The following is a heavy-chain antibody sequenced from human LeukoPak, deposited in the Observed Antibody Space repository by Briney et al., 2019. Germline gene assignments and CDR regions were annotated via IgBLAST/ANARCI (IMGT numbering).Heavy chain of an antibody. CDR2: IYSSDT. CDR3: ARGSYFDY. Sequence: GGSLRLSCAASGFTFSSYAVSWVRQAPGKGLEWVSVIYSSDTYYADSVKGRFTISRDNSKNTLYLQMNSLRVEDTAVYYCARGSYFDYWGQGTLVTVS. CDR1: GFTFSSYA. D-gene: IGHD1-26*01. V-gene: IGHV3-23*05. J-gene: IGHJ4*02.